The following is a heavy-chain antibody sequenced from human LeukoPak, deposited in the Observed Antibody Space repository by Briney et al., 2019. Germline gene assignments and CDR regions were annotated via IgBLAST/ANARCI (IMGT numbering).Heavy chain of an antibody. CDR2: IYSSGST. CDR3: ARLRFYGYNFLVAFDI. D-gene: IGHD5-24*01. Sequence: PSQTLSLTCTVSGGSISSGSYCWSWIRQPAGKGLEWIGRIYSSGSTDYNPSLKSRVTMSVDTSKNKFSLKLSSVTAADTAVYYCARLRFYGYNFLVAFDIWGQGTLVTVSS. J-gene: IGHJ3*02. V-gene: IGHV4-61*02. CDR1: GGSISSGSYC.